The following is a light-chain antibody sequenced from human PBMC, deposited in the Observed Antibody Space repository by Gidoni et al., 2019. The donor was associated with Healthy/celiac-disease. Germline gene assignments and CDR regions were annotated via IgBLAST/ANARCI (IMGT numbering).Light chain of an antibody. CDR2: GAS. CDR1: QSVSSN. V-gene: IGKV3-15*01. J-gene: IGKJ1*01. CDR3: QYNSSPRP. Sequence: IVLTQSPATLSVSPGERATLSCRASQSVSSNYAAYQQQPGQAPRLLIYGASTSGTGITAKFRGSSSWGKVFTLTISRQSHDVAAEYCCQYNSSPRPFGQGTKLEIK.